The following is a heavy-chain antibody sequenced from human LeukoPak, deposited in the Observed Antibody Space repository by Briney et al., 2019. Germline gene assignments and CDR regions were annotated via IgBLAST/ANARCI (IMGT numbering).Heavy chain of an antibody. CDR3: VKESPYGTPRLYYFDS. V-gene: IGHV3-23*01. D-gene: IGHD1-26*01. Sequence: GGSLRPSRSASGFPLSIYAMSWVRQAPGKGPQWVSAISRGITYYADSAKGRFTIAKDISKSTLTLQMNILRAEDTAMYYCVKESPYGTPRLYYFDSWGQGTLVPVSS. CDR1: GFPLSIYA. J-gene: IGHJ4*02. CDR2: ISRGIT.